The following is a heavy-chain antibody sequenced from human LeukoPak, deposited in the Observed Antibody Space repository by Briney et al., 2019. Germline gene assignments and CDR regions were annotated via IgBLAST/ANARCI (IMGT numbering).Heavy chain of an antibody. CDR2: IYPGDSDT. D-gene: IGHD1-14*01. Sequence: EESLKISCKGSGYSFPTYWIGWVRQMPGKGLEWMGIIYPGDSDTRYSPSFEGQVTISADKTGSPAYLQWSSLKASDTAMYYCARGPPAAYWGQGTLVTVSS. J-gene: IGHJ4*02. CDR3: ARGPPAAY. V-gene: IGHV5-51*01. CDR1: GYSFPTYW.